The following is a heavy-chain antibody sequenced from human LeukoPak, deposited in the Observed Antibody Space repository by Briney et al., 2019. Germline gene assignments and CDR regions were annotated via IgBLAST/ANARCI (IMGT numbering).Heavy chain of an antibody. CDR1: GFTFTTYS. V-gene: IGHV3-21*01. Sequence: GGSLRLSCAASGFTFTTYSMTWVRQAPGKGLEWVSSISSSGTYTYYADSLKGRFTISRDNGKSSLFLQMNSLRAEDTAVYYCARRSGYPPPWDYWGQGTLVTVSS. D-gene: IGHD3-3*01. CDR3: ARRSGYPPPWDY. CDR2: ISSSGTYT. J-gene: IGHJ4*02.